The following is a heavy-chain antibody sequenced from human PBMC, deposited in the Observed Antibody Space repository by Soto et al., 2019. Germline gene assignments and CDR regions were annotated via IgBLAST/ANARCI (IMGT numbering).Heavy chain of an antibody. CDR3: ARDRGVVVVAATYYYGMDV. J-gene: IGHJ6*02. V-gene: IGHV4-31*03. Sequence: SETLSLTCTVSCGSISSGGYSWSWIRQHPGKGLEWIGYIYYSGSTYYNPSLKSRGTISVDASKNQFSLKLSSVTAADTAVYYCARDRGVVVVAATYYYGMDVWGQGTSVTVS. CDR2: IYYSGST. D-gene: IGHD2-15*01. CDR1: CGSISSGGYS.